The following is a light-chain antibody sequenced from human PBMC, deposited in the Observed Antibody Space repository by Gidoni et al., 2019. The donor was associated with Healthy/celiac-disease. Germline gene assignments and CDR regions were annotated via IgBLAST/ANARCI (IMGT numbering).Light chain of an antibody. J-gene: IGKJ2*01. Sequence: EIVMTLSPATLSVSPGERATLSCRARQSVSSNLAWYQQKPGQAPRLLIYGASTRATGIPARFSGSGSGTEFTLTISSLQSEDFAVYYCQQYNNWPPYTFGQGTKLEIK. CDR1: QSVSSN. CDR2: GAS. V-gene: IGKV3-15*01. CDR3: QQYNNWPPYT.